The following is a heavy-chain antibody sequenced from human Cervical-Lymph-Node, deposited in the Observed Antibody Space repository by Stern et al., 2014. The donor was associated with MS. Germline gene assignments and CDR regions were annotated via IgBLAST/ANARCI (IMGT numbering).Heavy chain of an antibody. D-gene: IGHD5-24*01. V-gene: IGHV4-61*02. CDR3: ARQMDGYNYAPIDY. J-gene: IGHJ4*02. CDR1: GGSISSGSYY. Sequence: QLQLQESGPGLVKPSQTLSLTCTVSGGSISSGSYYWSWIRQPAGKGLEWIGRIYTSGSTNYNPSLKSRVTISVDTSKNQFSLKRSSGTAADTAVYYCARQMDGYNYAPIDYWGQGTLVTVSS. CDR2: IYTSGST.